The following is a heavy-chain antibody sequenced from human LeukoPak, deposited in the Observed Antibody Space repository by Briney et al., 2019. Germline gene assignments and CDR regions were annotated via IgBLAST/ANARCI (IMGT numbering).Heavy chain of an antibody. CDR1: GYTLTELS. CDR3: ATGLRAVAGTSYFDY. CDR2: FDPEDGET. Sequence: ASVKVSCKVSGYTLTELSMHWVRQAPGKGLEWMGGFDPEDGETIYAQKFQGRVTMTEDTSTDTAYMELSSLRSEDTAAYYCATGLRAVAGTSYFDYWGQGTLVTVSS. J-gene: IGHJ4*02. D-gene: IGHD6-19*01. V-gene: IGHV1-24*01.